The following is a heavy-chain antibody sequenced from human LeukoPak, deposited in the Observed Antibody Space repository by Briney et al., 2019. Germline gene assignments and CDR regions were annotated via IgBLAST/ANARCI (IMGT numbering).Heavy chain of an antibody. CDR3: AKDPYGSGNSNCFDP. Sequence: GGSLRLSCAASGFTFSSYGMHWVRQAPGKGLEGVAVISYDGSNKYYADSVKGRFTISRDNSKNTLYLQMNSLRAEDTALYYCAKDPYGSGNSNCFDPWGQGTLVTVSS. V-gene: IGHV3-30*18. D-gene: IGHD3-10*01. CDR1: GFTFSSYG. J-gene: IGHJ5*02. CDR2: ISYDGSNK.